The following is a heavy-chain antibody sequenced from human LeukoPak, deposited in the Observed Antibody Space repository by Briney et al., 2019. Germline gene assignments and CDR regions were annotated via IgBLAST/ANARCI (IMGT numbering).Heavy chain of an antibody. CDR2: ISSDGSST. Sequence: GGSLRLSCAASGFTFSSYWMHWVRQAPGKGLVWVSRISSDGSSTSYADSVKGRFTISRDNAKNTLYLQMNSLRAEDTAVYYCARDTYDYVWGSYRLFDYWGQGTLVTVSS. J-gene: IGHJ4*01. CDR1: GFTFSSYW. D-gene: IGHD3-16*02. V-gene: IGHV3-74*01. CDR3: ARDTYDYVWGSYRLFDY.